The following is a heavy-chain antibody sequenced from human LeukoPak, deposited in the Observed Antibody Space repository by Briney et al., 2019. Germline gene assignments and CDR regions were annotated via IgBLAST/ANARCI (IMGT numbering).Heavy chain of an antibody. Sequence: SETLSLTCTVSGGSISSGSYYRSWIRQPAGKGLEWIGRIYTSGSTNYNPSLKSRVTISVDTSKNQFSLKLSSVTAADTAVYYCARSPPYYYYYMDVWGKGTTVTVSS. V-gene: IGHV4-61*02. J-gene: IGHJ6*03. CDR3: ARSPPYYYYYMDV. CDR1: GGSISSGSYY. CDR2: IYTSGST.